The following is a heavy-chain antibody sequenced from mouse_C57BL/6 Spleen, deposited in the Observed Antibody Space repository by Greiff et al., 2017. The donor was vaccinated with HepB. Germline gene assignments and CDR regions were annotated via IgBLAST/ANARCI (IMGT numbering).Heavy chain of an antibody. D-gene: IGHD2-4*01. V-gene: IGHV1-76*01. Sequence: QVQLQQSGAELVRPGASVKLSCTASGYTFTDYYINWVKQRPGQGLEWIARIDPGSGNTYYNEKFKGKATLTAEKSSSTAYMQLSSLTSEDSAVYFCARRGYDYDLYAMDYWGQGTSVTVSS. CDR1: GYTFTDYY. J-gene: IGHJ4*01. CDR3: ARRGYDYDLYAMDY. CDR2: IDPGSGNT.